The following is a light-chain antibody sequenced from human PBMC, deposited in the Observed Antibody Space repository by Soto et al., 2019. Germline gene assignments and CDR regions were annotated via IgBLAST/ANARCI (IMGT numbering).Light chain of an antibody. Sequence: EIVLLQSPAIMSLSPGERATLSCRARQSVSSYLAWYPQKPGQAPRILIYDASNRATGIPARFSGSGSGTDFTLTISSLEPEDFAVYYCQQRSNWPPKITVGKGTRLEIK. J-gene: IGKJ5*01. CDR2: DAS. CDR1: QSVSSY. CDR3: QQRSNWPPKIT. V-gene: IGKV3-11*01.